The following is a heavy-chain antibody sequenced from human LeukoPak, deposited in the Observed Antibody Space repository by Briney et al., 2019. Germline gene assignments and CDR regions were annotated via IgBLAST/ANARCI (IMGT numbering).Heavy chain of an antibody. J-gene: IGHJ4*02. D-gene: IGHD4-17*01. CDR3: ARESRDYSPGVGARVFDY. V-gene: IGHV4-30-2*01. Sequence: SETLSLTCTVSGGSISSGGYYWSWIRQPPGKGLEWIGYIYHSGSTYYNPSLKSRVTISVDRSKNQFSLKLSSVTAADTAVYYCARESRDYSPGVGARVFDYWGQGTLVTVSS. CDR2: IYHSGST. CDR1: GGSISSGGYY.